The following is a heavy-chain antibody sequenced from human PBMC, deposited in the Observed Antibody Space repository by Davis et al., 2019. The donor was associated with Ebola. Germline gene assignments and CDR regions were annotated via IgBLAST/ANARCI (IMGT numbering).Heavy chain of an antibody. V-gene: IGHV1-69*13. J-gene: IGHJ6*02. CDR2: IIPIFGTA. CDR1: GGTFSSYA. D-gene: IGHD3-22*01. CDR3: ARGAYDSSGYYYYYYGMDV. Sequence: AASVKVSCKASGGTFSSYAISWVRQAPGQGLEWMGGIIPIFGTANYAQKFQGRVTITADESTSTAYMELSSLRSEDTAVYYCARGAYDSSGYYYYYYGMDVWGQGTTVTVSS.